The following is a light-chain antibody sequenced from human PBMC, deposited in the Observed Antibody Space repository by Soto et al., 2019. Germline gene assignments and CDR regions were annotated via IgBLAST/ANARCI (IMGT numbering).Light chain of an antibody. CDR1: QSISSPY. J-gene: IGKJ1*01. V-gene: IGKV3-15*01. CDR3: QQYNILPRT. Sequence: EIMLTKSPGTLSLSKGERATLSCRASQSISSPYLAWYQQKPGQAPRLLIYGASTRATGIPARFSGRGSGTEFTLTISCLQSEDFAIYYCQQYNILPRTFGHGTKVDNK. CDR2: GAS.